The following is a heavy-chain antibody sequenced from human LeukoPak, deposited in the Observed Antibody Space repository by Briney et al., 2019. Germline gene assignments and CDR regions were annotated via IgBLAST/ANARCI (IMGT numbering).Heavy chain of an antibody. D-gene: IGHD6-19*01. CDR1: GASISAFY. V-gene: IGHV4-59*01. J-gene: IGHJ4*02. CDR2: LYFSGST. CDR3: VRSGGGWSFDY. Sequence: SETLSLTCTVSGASISAFYWSWIRQPPGKGLEWIGYLYFSGSTNYNPSLKSRVTISSDTSKNQLSLRLSSVTAADTAVYYCVRSGGGWSFDYLGQGTLVTVSS.